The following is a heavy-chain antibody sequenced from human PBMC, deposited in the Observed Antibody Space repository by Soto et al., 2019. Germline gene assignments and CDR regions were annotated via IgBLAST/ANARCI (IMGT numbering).Heavy chain of an antibody. CDR2: ISFDGSNK. CDR3: AKHGIAWDQTLSQPNWFDP. D-gene: IGHD2-2*01. J-gene: IGHJ5*02. Sequence: QVQLVESGGGVVQPGRSLRLSCAASGFTFSNYAIHWVRQAPGRGLEWVTVISFDGSNKYYAESVKGRFTISRDNSKNTVYLQMNSLRVEDTAVYYCAKHGIAWDQTLSQPNWFDPWGQGTLVTVSS. CDR1: GFTFSNYA. V-gene: IGHV3-30*18.